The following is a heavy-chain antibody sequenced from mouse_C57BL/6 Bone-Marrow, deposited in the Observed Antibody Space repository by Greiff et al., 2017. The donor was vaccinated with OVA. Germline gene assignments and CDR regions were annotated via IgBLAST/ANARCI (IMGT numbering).Heavy chain of an antibody. Sequence: QVQLQQPGAELVMPGASVKLSCKASGYTFTSYWMHWVKQRPGQGLEWIGEIDPSDSYTNYNQKFKGKSTLTVDKYSSTAYMQLSSLTSEDSAVYYCARRNYDYVLYWYIDVWGTGTTVTVSS. CDR2: IDPSDSYT. D-gene: IGHD2-4*01. J-gene: IGHJ1*03. CDR1: GYTFTSYW. CDR3: ARRNYDYVLYWYIDV. V-gene: IGHV1-69*01.